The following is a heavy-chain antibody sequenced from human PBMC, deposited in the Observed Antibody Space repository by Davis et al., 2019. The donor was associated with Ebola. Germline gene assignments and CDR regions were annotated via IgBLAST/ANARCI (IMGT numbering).Heavy chain of an antibody. CDR3: ARQPGVVTEDQTYYYYYGMDV. CDR2: IYYSGST. D-gene: IGHD3-3*01. CDR1: GGSISSSSYY. V-gene: IGHV4-39*01. J-gene: IGHJ6*02. Sequence: SETLSLTCTVSGGSISSSSYYWGWIRQPPGKGLEWIGSIYYSGSTYYNPSLKSRVTISVDTSKNQFSLKLSSVTAADTAVYYCARQPGVVTEDQTYYYYYGMDVWGQGTTVTVSS.